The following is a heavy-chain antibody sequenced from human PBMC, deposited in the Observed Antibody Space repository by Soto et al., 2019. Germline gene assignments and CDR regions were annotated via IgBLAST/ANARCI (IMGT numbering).Heavy chain of an antibody. CDR1: AGSSNSYY. CDR2: VYNSGST. J-gene: IGHJ4*02. Sequence: QVQLQESGPGLVKPSETLSLICTVSAGSSNSYYWSWIRQPPGKGLEWIGYVYNSGSTYYNPSLKSRVTISLDTSKNQFSLYLTSMTAADTAVYFCARAGIRDYGDYYNIDSWGQGTLVTVSS. V-gene: IGHV4-59*01. D-gene: IGHD4-17*01. CDR3: ARAGIRDYGDYYNIDS.